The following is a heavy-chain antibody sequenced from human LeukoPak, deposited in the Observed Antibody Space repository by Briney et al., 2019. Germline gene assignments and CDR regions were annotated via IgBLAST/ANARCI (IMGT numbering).Heavy chain of an antibody. J-gene: IGHJ3*02. D-gene: IGHD2-15*01. CDR2: IVYSGAT. Sequence: SETLSLTCTVSGDSIIGYFWGWIRQPPGKGLESIGYIVYSGATNYNPSLKSRVAISVDKPKNQFSLKLRSVTAADTAVYYCARLDSDGPYAFHIWGHGTMVTVSS. CDR1: GDSIIGYF. V-gene: IGHV4-59*08. CDR3: ARLDSDGPYAFHI.